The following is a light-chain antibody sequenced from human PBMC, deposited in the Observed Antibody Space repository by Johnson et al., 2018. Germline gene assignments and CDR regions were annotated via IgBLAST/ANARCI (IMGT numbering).Light chain of an antibody. CDR1: SSNIGNNY. CDR2: ENN. CDR3: GTWDSRLSAGNV. J-gene: IGLJ1*01. V-gene: IGLV1-51*02. Sequence: QSVLTQPPSVSAAPGQKVTISCSGSSSNIGNNYVSWYQQLPGTAPKLLIYENNKRPSGIPDRFSGSKSGTSATLGITGLQTGDEADYYCGTWDSRLSAGNVFCTGTKVTFL.